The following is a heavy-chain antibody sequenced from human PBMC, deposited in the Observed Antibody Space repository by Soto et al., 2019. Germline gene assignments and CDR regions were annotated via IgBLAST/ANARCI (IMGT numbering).Heavy chain of an antibody. CDR1: GFTFNSYW. V-gene: IGHV3-7*01. J-gene: IGHJ6*03. Sequence: PGGSLRLSCAASGFTFNSYWMNWVRQAPGKGLEWVANIKEDGSEKYYVDSVKGRFTISRDNAKNSLSLQMNSLRVEDTAVYYCARVGYTCYWSTYMDVWGKGTTVTVSS. D-gene: IGHD2-15*01. CDR2: IKEDGSEK. CDR3: ARVGYTCYWSTYMDV.